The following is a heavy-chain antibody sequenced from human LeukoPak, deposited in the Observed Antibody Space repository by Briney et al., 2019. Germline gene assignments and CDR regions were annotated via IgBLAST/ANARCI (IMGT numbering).Heavy chain of an antibody. CDR2: IWYDGSNK. V-gene: IGHV3-33*06. D-gene: IGHD6-13*01. CDR3: AKDFVAAAGTYDY. CDR1: GFTFSSYG. J-gene: IGHJ4*02. Sequence: SGRSLRLSCAASGFTFSSYGMHWVRQAPGKGLEWAAVIWYDGSNKYYADSVKGRFTISRDNSKNTLYLQMNSLRAEDTAVYYCAKDFVAAAGTYDYWGQGTLVTVSS.